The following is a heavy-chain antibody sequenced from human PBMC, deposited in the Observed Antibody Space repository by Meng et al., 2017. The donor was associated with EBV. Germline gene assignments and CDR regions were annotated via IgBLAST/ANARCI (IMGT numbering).Heavy chain of an antibody. V-gene: IGHV3-30*18. Sequence: VEGWDSWGGVFHPVMSLRLSCPASGFTFISFGMHWVRQAPGKGLEWVAVISYDGSNKYYADSVKGRFTISRDNSKNTLYLQMNSLRAEDTAVYYCAKESGVYSGYDYFDYWGQGTLVTVSS. J-gene: IGHJ4*02. CDR2: ISYDGSNK. D-gene: IGHD5-12*01. CDR1: GFTFISFG. CDR3: AKESGVYSGYDYFDY.